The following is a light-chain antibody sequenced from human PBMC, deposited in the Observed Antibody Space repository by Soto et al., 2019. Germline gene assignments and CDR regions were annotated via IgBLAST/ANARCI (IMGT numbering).Light chain of an antibody. CDR3: QQRSNWPWT. J-gene: IGKJ1*01. CDR1: QSVSSY. V-gene: IGKV3-11*01. CDR2: DAS. Sequence: DIGLTQSPCTLSLSPGERATLSCRASQSVSSYLAWYQQKPGQAPRLLIYDASNRATGIPARFSGSGSGTDFTLTISSLEPEDFAGYYCQQRSNWPWTFGQGTKVDIK.